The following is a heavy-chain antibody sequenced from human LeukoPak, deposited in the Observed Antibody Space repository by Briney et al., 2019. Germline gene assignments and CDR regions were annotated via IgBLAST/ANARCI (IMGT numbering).Heavy chain of an antibody. Sequence: GGSLRLSCAASTFTFSKYAMSWVRQAPGKGLEWVSAIGDSGGRTKYADSVKGRFIISRDNSKNTLYLQMERLRAEDTALYYCARDGGLSFFSYMGVWGIGTTVTVSS. V-gene: IGHV3-23*01. CDR1: TFTFSKYA. CDR3: ARDGGLSFFSYMGV. J-gene: IGHJ6*03. CDR2: IGDSGGRT. D-gene: IGHD3-16*01.